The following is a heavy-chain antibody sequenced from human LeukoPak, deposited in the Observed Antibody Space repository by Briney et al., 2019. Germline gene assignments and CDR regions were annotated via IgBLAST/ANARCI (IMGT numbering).Heavy chain of an antibody. CDR3: ARGHYGDYGTFDY. CDR1: GGSISSYY. J-gene: IGHJ4*02. D-gene: IGHD4-17*01. Sequence: SETLSLTCTVSGGSISSYYWSWIRQPPGKGLEWTGYIYYSGSTNYNPSLKSRVTISVDTSKNQFSLKLSSVTAADTAVYYCARGHYGDYGTFDYWGQGTLVTVSS. V-gene: IGHV4-59*01. CDR2: IYYSGST.